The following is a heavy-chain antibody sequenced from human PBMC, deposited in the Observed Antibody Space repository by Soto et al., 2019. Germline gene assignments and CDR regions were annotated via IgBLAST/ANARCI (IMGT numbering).Heavy chain of an antibody. Sequence: ASVKVSCKASGYAFTTYDINWVRQATGQGPEWMGWMNPNSGHTVYAQKFQGRVTITRDTSATTAYMELSSLRSEDTAVYYCARGFPLWFDPWGQGTLVTVSS. J-gene: IGHJ5*02. CDR3: ARGFPLWFDP. V-gene: IGHV1-8*01. CDR1: GYAFTTYD. CDR2: MNPNSGHT.